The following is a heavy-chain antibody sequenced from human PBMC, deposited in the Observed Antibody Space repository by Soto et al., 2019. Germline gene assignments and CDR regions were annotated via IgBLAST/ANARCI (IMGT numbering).Heavy chain of an antibody. CDR2: IDYSGST. V-gene: IGHV4-61*01. J-gene: IGHJ4*02. CDR1: GGSVSSGSYY. Sequence: SETLCFTCTLSGGSVSSGSYYWSWIRQPPGKGLEWIGYIDYSGSTNYNPSLKSRVTISGHTSKNQFSLKLSSVTAADTAVYYCPGGGYDFWSGYYLDYWGQGTMVTGSS. CDR3: PGGGYDFWSGYYLDY. D-gene: IGHD3-3*01.